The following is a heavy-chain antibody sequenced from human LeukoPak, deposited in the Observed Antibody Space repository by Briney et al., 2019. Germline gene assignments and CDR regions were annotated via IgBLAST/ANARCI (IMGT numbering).Heavy chain of an antibody. Sequence: PGGSLRLSCAASGFSFSSYTMNWVRQAPGKGLEWVSSITSSSSYIYYADSVKGRFTISRDNAKNSLYLQMNSLRAEDTAVYYCAKEGRWETWEYFDYWGQGTLVTVSS. J-gene: IGHJ4*02. CDR3: AKEGRWETWEYFDY. CDR2: ITSSSSYI. V-gene: IGHV3-21*01. D-gene: IGHD1-26*01. CDR1: GFSFSSYT.